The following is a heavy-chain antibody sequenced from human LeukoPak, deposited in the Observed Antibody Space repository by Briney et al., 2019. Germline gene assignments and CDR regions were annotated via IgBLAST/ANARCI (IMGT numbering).Heavy chain of an antibody. D-gene: IGHD2-8*02. CDR3: ATCRGWCDYMDV. V-gene: IGHV1-24*01. CDR2: FDDVDKKR. Sequence: ASVKVSCKVSGFRLSELGLHWVRQTPGKGPEWMGGFDDVDKKRMFAENFQGRLTMTDDTSTDIAYMELSSLRFEDTAVYYCATCRGWCDYMDVWGKGTTVTISS. J-gene: IGHJ6*03. CDR1: GFRLSELG.